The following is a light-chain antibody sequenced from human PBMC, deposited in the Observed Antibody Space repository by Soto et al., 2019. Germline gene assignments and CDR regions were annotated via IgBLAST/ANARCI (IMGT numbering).Light chain of an antibody. CDR1: QIISSTY. Sequence: IVLTQSPCTLSVSPGDRATLSCRASQIISSTYLAWYQQKPGQAPRLLIYAASTRATGIPDRFSGSGSGTDFTLTISRREPEDFAVYYCQQYGSSPKTFGQGTKVDIK. CDR3: QQYGSSPKT. CDR2: AAS. J-gene: IGKJ1*01. V-gene: IGKV3-20*01.